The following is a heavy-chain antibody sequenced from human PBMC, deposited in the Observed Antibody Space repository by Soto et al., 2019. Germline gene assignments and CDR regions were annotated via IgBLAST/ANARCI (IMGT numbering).Heavy chain of an antibody. CDR1: GGSISSYY. CDR2: IYYSGST. D-gene: IGHD6-6*01. V-gene: IGHV4-59*01. CDR3: ARDRMYSSSGYYYGMDA. Sequence: SETLSLTCTVSGGSISSYYWSWIRQPPGKGLEWIGYIYYSGSTNYNPSLKSRVTISVDTSKNQFSLKLSSVTAADTAVYYCARDRMYSSSGYYYGMDAWGQGTTVTDSS. J-gene: IGHJ6*02.